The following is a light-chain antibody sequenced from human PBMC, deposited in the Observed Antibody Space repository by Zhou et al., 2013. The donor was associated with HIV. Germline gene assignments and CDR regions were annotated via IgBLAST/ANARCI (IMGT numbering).Light chain of an antibody. CDR2: KAS. V-gene: IGKV1-5*03. Sequence: DIQMTQSPSTLSASVGDRVTITCRASQSISSWLAWYQQKPGKAPKLLIYKASNLESGVPLRFSGSGSGTEFTLTISSLQPDDFATYYCQQYDSPPWTFG. CDR3: QQYDSPPWT. CDR1: QSISSW. J-gene: IGKJ1*01.